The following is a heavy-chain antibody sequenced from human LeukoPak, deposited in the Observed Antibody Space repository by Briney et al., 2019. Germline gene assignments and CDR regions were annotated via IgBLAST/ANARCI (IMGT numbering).Heavy chain of an antibody. CDR2: IYYSGST. J-gene: IGHJ6*03. D-gene: IGHD2-15*01. CDR1: GESISGFY. Sequence: SETLSLTCTVSGESISGFYWTWIRQPPGKGLEWIGYIYYSGSTNYNPSLKSRVTISVDTSKNQFSLKLSSVTAADTAVYYCARFPGSAEYRHYYYMDVWGKGTTVTVSS. V-gene: IGHV4-59*01. CDR3: ARFPGSAEYRHYYYMDV.